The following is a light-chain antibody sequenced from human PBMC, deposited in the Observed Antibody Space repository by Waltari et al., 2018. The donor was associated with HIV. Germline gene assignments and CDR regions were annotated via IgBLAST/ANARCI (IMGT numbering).Light chain of an antibody. CDR3: QAWDSSTDVV. J-gene: IGLJ2*01. Sequence: SYELTQPPSVSVSPGQTASITCSGDTLGDKYACWYQQKPGQSPVPVIYQDSKRPSGIPERFSGSNSGNTATLTISGTQAMDEADYYCQAWDSSTDVVFGGGTKLTVL. CDR2: QDS. CDR1: TLGDKY. V-gene: IGLV3-1*01.